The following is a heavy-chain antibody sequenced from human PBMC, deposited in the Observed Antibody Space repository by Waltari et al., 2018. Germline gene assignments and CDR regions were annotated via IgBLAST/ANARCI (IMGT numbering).Heavy chain of an antibody. V-gene: IGHV3-30*01. CDR1: GFTFSSSA. J-gene: IGHJ4*02. Sequence: QVQLLESGGGVVQPGRSLRLSCAASGFTFSSSAIQWVRQAPGKGLEWVALISYDGSNQHYADSVKGRFTISRDNSKNTVYLQMNSLRPEDTAVYYCARDSNTIVVVAATLDYWGQGTLVTVSS. D-gene: IGHD2-15*01. CDR2: ISYDGSNQ. CDR3: ARDSNTIVVVAATLDY.